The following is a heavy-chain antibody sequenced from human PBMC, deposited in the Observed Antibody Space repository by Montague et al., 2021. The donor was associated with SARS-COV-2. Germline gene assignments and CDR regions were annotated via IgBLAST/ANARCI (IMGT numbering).Heavy chain of an antibody. CDR3: TRSIGRFDP. V-gene: IGHV3-66*01. D-gene: IGHD1-26*01. J-gene: IGHJ5*02. CDR2: LYNGENT. Sequence: SLRLSCAASGFTFSTNYVNWVRQVPGKGLEWVSVLYNGENTYYADSVKGRFSIARDNSKNTLYLQMKSLRAEDTAVYYCTRSIGRFDPWGQGTLVSVSS. CDR1: GFTFSTNY.